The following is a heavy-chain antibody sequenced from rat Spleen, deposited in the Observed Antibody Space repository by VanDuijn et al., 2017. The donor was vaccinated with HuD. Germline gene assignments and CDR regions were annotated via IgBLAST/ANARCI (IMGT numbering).Heavy chain of an antibody. V-gene: IGHV2-13*01. J-gene: IGHJ3*01. CDR1: GFSLSNYG. D-gene: IGHD1-5*01. CDR3: TREEDIGTTRFAY. CDR2: IWGNGSP. Sequence: QVQLKESGPGLVQPSQTLSLTCTVSGFSLSNYGVIWVRQPPGKGLEWMGVIWGNGSPNYNSALKSRLSISRDTSKNQVFLKMNSLQTDDTGTYYCTREEDIGTTRFAYWGQGTLVTVSS.